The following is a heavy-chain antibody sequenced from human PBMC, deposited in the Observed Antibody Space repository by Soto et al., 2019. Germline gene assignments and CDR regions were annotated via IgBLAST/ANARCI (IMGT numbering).Heavy chain of an antibody. J-gene: IGHJ4*02. CDR1: GFSFSSYS. CDR3: ARNSVAGWKPFDY. V-gene: IGHV3-48*02. Sequence: EVQLVESGGGLVQPGGSLRLSCAASGFSFSSYSMNWVRQAPGKGLEWVSYISSGSSTESYADSVKGRFTISRDNAKNSLSLQMNSLRDEDTAVYYCARNSVAGWKPFDYWGQGTLVTVT. D-gene: IGHD1-1*01. CDR2: ISSGSSTE.